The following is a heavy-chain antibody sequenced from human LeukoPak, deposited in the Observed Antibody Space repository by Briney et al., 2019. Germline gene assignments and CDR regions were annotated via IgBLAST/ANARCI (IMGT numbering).Heavy chain of an antibody. V-gene: IGHV3-74*03. CDR3: AITVDCRATTDCYSHFHH. D-gene: IGHD2-21*02. CDR1: GFTFSSYF. CDR2: VSSDGTYT. J-gene: IGHJ1*01. Sequence: PGGSLRLSCAASGFTFSSYFMHWVRQAPGKGLVWVSRVSSDGTYTEYADSVKGRFTISRDNAKDTLYLQVNSLRAEDTAVYYCAITVDCRATTDCYSHFHHWGQGTLVTVSS.